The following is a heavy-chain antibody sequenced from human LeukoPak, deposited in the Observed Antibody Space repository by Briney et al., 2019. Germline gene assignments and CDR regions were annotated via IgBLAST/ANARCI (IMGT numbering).Heavy chain of an antibody. V-gene: IGHV4-34*01. J-gene: IGHJ4*02. D-gene: IGHD3-22*01. CDR1: GGSFSGYY. CDR3: ARGGGYYPPR. CDR2: INHSGST. Sequence: SETLSLTCAVYGGSFSGYYWSWIRQPPGKGLEWIGEINHSGSTNYNPSLKSRVTISVDTSKNQFSLKLSSVTAADTAVYYCARGGGYYPPRWGQGTLVTVSS.